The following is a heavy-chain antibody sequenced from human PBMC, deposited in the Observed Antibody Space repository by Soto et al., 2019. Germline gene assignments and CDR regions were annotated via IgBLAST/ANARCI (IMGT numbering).Heavy chain of an antibody. J-gene: IGHJ4*02. Sequence: QVPLVQSGAEVKEPGASVKVSCKASGYSFTRYGFSWVRQAPGQGLEWMAWTSADNGDTNYASKLQGRVTLTTDTSTGTAYMELRSLRSDDTAVYYCARDERRTCTSSTCYYFDYWGQGTLVSVSS. CDR3: ARDERRTCTSSTCYYFDY. CDR1: GYSFTRYG. D-gene: IGHD2-2*01. CDR2: TSADNGDT. V-gene: IGHV1-18*04.